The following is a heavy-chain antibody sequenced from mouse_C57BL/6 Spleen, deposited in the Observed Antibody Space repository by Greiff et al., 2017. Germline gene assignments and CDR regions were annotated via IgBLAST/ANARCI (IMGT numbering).Heavy chain of an antibody. V-gene: IGHV14-1*01. D-gene: IGHD1-1*01. CDR3: TTGDYYCSRSYYFDY. CDR1: GFNIKDYY. CDR2: IDPEDGDT. Sequence: EVKLMESGAELVRPGASVKLSCTASGFNIKDYYMHWVKQRPEQGLEWIGRIDPEDGDTEYAPKFQGKATMTADTSSNTAYLQLSSLTSEDTAVYYCTTGDYYCSRSYYFDYWVQGTTLTVSS. J-gene: IGHJ2*01.